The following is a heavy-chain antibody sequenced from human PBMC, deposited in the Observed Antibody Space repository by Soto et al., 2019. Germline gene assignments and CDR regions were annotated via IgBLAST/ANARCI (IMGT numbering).Heavy chain of an antibody. CDR3: ATGDIVVVPADAFDI. CDR1: GYTLTELS. J-gene: IGHJ3*02. Sequence: ASVKVSCKVSGYTLTELSMHWVRQAPGKGLEWMGGFDPEDGETIYAQKFQGRVTMTEDTSTDTAYMELSSLRSEDTGVYYCATGDIVVVPADAFDIWGQGTMVTVSS. CDR2: FDPEDGET. D-gene: IGHD2-2*01. V-gene: IGHV1-24*01.